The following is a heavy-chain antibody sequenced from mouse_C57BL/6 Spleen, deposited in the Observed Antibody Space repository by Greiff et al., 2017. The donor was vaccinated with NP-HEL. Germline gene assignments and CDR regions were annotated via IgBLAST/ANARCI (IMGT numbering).Heavy chain of an antibody. J-gene: IGHJ3*01. CDR1: GYTFTSYW. Sequence: QVQLQQPGAELVKPGASVKLSCKASGYTFTSYWMHWVKQRPGRGLEWIGRIDPNSGGTKYNEKFKSKATLTVDKPSSTAYMQLSSLTSEDSAVYYCARRIYYDYEGFADWGQGTLVTVSA. V-gene: IGHV1-72*01. CDR2: IDPNSGGT. D-gene: IGHD2-4*01. CDR3: ARRIYYDYEGFAD.